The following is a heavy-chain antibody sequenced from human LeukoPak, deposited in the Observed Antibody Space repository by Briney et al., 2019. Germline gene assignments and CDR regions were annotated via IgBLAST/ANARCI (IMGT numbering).Heavy chain of an antibody. CDR1: GGTISSSSYY. D-gene: IGHD3-3*01. J-gene: IGHJ3*02. CDR2: IYYSGST. Sequence: PSETLSLTCTVSGGTISSSSYYWGWIRQPPGKGLEWIGSIYYSGSTYYNPSLKSRVTISVDTSKNQFSLKLSSVTAADTAVYYCARWGMYYDFWSGNDAFDIWGQGTMVTVSS. V-gene: IGHV4-39*01. CDR3: ARWGMYYDFWSGNDAFDI.